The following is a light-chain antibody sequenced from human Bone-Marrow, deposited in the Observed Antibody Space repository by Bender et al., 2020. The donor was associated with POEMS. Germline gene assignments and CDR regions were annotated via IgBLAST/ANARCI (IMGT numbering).Light chain of an antibody. J-gene: IGLJ2*01. V-gene: IGLV2-14*03. CDR2: DVR. CDR3: SSYTSTTSYVV. CDR1: SSDVGGSKY. Sequence: QSALTQPPSASGSPGQSVTISCTGTSSDVGGSKYVSWYQQLPGKAPKVIIYDVRNRPSGVSDRFSGSKSGNTASLVISGVRAEDEADYYCSSYTSTTSYVVFGGGTRLTVL.